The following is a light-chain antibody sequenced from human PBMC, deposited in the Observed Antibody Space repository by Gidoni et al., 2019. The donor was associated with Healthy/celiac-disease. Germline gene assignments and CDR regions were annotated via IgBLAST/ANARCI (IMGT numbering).Light chain of an antibody. CDR1: QSVGSSY. J-gene: IGKJ5*01. CDR2: GAS. CDR3: QQYGSSPLT. V-gene: IGKV3-20*01. Sequence: EIVLTQSPGTLSLSPGERATLSCRAIQSVGSSYLAWYQQKPGQAPRLLIYGASSRATGIPDRFSGSGSGTDFTLTISRLEPEDFAVYYCQQYGSSPLTFGQGTRLEIK.